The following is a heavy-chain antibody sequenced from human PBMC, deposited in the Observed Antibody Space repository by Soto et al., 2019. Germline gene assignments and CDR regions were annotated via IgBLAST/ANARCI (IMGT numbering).Heavy chain of an antibody. J-gene: IGHJ6*03. CDR3: ARFGERAYYYYYMDV. V-gene: IGHV3-21*01. D-gene: IGHD3-10*01. CDR2: ISSSSSYI. CDR1: GFTFSSYS. Sequence: GGSLRLSCAASGFTFSSYSMNWVRQAPGKGLEWVSSISSSSSYIYYADSVKGRFTISRDNAKNSLYLQMNSLRAEDTAVYYCARFGERAYYYYYMDVWGKGTTVTVSS.